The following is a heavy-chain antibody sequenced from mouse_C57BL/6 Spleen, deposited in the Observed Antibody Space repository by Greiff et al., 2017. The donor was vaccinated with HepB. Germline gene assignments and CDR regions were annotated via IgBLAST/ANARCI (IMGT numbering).Heavy chain of an antibody. D-gene: IGHD1-1*01. CDR1: GYAFSSSW. CDR3: SYGSSSFFAY. CDR2: IYPGDGDT. V-gene: IGHV1-82*01. J-gene: IGHJ3*01. Sequence: VQLVESGPELVKPGASVKISCKASGYAFSSSWMNWVKQRPGKGLEWIGRIYPGDGDTNYNGKFKGKATLTADKSSSTAYMQLSSLTSEDSAVYFCSYGSSSFFAYWGQGTLVTVSA.